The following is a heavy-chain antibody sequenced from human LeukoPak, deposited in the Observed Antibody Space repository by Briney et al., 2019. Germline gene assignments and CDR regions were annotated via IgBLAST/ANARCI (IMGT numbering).Heavy chain of an antibody. D-gene: IGHD5-12*01. CDR2: ISGSGGSS. V-gene: IGHV3-23*01. CDR3: TKHRGGWIDAFDI. Sequence: GGSLRLSCAASGFTFSSYAMTWVRQAPGRGLEWVSGISGSGGSSYSADSVKGRFTISRDNSKKTLYMQMNSLRAEDTAVYYCTKHRGGWIDAFDIWGQGTMVTVSS. J-gene: IGHJ3*02. CDR1: GFTFSSYA.